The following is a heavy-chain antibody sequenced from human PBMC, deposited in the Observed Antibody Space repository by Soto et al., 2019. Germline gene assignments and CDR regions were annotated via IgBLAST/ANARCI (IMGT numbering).Heavy chain of an antibody. CDR3: ARARGPYGGTNNWFDP. J-gene: IGHJ5*02. CDR1: GFTVSSNY. V-gene: IGHV3-53*01. D-gene: IGHD5-12*01. CDR2: IYSGGST. Sequence: EVQLVESGGGLIQPGGSLRLSCAASGFTVSSNYMSWVRQAPGKGLEWVSVIYSGGSTYYADSVKGRFTISRDNSKNTLHLQMNSLRAEDTAVYYCARARGPYGGTNNWFDPWGQGTLVTVSS.